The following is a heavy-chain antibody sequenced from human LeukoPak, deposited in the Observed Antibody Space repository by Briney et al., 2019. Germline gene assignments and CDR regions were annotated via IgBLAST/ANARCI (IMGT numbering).Heavy chain of an antibody. CDR2: ISYDGSNK. J-gene: IGHJ4*02. CDR1: GFTSNTYA. D-gene: IGHD6-19*01. Sequence: GGSLRLSCAASGFTSNTYAIHWVRHTPGKGLEWVAVISYDGSNKYYADSVKGRFTISRDNSKNTLYLQMNSLTAEDTAVYYCARGGSGWYVDYWGQGTLVTVSS. CDR3: ARGGSGWYVDY. V-gene: IGHV3-30-3*01.